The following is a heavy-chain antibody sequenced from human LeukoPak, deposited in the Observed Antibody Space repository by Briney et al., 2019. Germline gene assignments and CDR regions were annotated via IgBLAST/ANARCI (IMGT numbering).Heavy chain of an antibody. CDR3: ARVPPTGHSSGWYSPFFDY. J-gene: IGHJ4*02. D-gene: IGHD6-19*01. Sequence: ASVKVSCKASGYTFTSYYMHWVRQAPGQGLEWMGIINPSGGSTNYAQKFQGRVSITADESTSTAYMELSSLRSEDTAVYYCARVPPTGHSSGWYSPFFDYWGQGTLVTVSS. CDR2: INPSGGST. V-gene: IGHV1-46*01. CDR1: GYTFTSYY.